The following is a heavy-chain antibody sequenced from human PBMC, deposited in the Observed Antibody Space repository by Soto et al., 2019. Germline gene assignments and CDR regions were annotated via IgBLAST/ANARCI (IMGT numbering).Heavy chain of an antibody. CDR2: ISVDGRND. D-gene: IGHD6-19*01. CDR3: AKEGHTSGRCGCFNI. Sequence: VRLMESGGGVVQPGRSLRLSCEASGFTLSSSVMHWVRQAPGKRLEWLSVISVDGRNDLHAGAVKGRFTISRDISKNMVYLQMNDLRPDDTAMYFCAKEGHTSGRCGCFNIWGQGTMVTVSS. V-gene: IGHV3-30*18. J-gene: IGHJ3*02. CDR1: GFTLSSSV.